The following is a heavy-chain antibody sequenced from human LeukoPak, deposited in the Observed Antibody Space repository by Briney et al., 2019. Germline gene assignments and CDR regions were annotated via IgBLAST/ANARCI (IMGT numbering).Heavy chain of an antibody. CDR1: GGTFSSYA. CDR3: ASSYSSSRPYFDY. D-gene: IGHD6-13*01. CDR2: IIPIFGTA. V-gene: IGHV1-69*01. J-gene: IGHJ4*02. Sequence: SVKVSCKASGGTFSSYAISWVRQAPGQGLEWMGGIIPIFGTANYAQKFQGRVTITADESTSTAYMELSSLRSEDTAVYYCASSYSSSRPYFDYWGQGTLVTVSS.